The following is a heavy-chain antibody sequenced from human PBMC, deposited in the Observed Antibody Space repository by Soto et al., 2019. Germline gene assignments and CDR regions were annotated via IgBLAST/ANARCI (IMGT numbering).Heavy chain of an antibody. V-gene: IGHV3-23*01. CDR1: GFLFNSYT. Sequence: EVQLLESGGGLVQPGGSLGLFCAASGFLFNSYTITLVRRAPGNGVGGGSRISGNGIITFYSDSVKGRFTVSRDNSDNTLYLQMSSLRVEDTAMYYCAQSWDFWTGRYPNRGLDYWGQGTLVTVSS. CDR3: AQSWDFWTGRYPNRGLDY. D-gene: IGHD3-3*01. J-gene: IGHJ4*02. CDR2: ISGNGIIT.